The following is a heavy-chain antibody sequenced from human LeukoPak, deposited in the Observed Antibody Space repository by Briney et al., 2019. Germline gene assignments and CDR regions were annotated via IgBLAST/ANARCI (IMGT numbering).Heavy chain of an antibody. CDR3: ARVIAAAGCNWFDP. CDR2: IYYSGST. J-gene: IGHJ5*02. V-gene: IGHV4-59*08. Sequence: SETLSLTCTVSGGSIRSYYWSWIRQPPGKGLEWIGYIYYSGSTNYNPSLKSRVTISVDTSKNQFSLKLSSVTAADTAVYYCARVIAAAGCNWFDPWGQGTLVTVSS. D-gene: IGHD6-13*01. CDR1: GGSIRSYY.